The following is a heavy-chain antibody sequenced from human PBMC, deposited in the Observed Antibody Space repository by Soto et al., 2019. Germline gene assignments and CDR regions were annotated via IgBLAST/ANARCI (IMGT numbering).Heavy chain of an antibody. CDR3: AIYLVGRGAATAYLDY. V-gene: IGHV3-23*01. D-gene: IGHD1-26*01. J-gene: IGHJ4*02. CDR2: ISGSGDHT. Sequence: EVQLQESGGGLVQPGGSLRLSCAASGFTFSTYAMSWVRQAPGKGLEWVSGISGSGDHTHYGDSVRGRFTISRDNAKNAWYLGGDSLRAEDRAVYYCAIYLVGRGAATAYLDYWGQGTVGTVSS. CDR1: GFTFSTYA.